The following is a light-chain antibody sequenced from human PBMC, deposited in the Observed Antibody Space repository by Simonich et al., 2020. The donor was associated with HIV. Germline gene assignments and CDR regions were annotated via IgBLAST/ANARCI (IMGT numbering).Light chain of an antibody. CDR2: DVY. V-gene: IGLV2-11*01. CDR1: SSDIGGYHF. J-gene: IGLJ3*02. CDR3: CSYAGNFWV. Sequence: QSALTQPRSVSGSPGQSVTISCTGTSSDIGGYHFVSWYPQHPGKAPKHMIYDVYKWPSGVPDRFSGSKSDNSASLTISGLQAEDEADYYCCSYAGNFWVFGGGTKLTVL.